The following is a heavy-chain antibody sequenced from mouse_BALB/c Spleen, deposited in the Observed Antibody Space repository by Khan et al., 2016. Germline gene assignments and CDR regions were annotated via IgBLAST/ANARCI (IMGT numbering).Heavy chain of an antibody. Sequence: QVQLQQSGAELMKPGASVKISCKASGYTFSRYWIEWIKERPGHGLEWIGEILPGTDSTNYNDKFKGKAAFTAESSSSTAYIQLNSLTSEGSAVYYCARGAAWGQGTLVTVSA. J-gene: IGHJ3*01. V-gene: IGHV1-9*01. CDR2: ILPGTDST. CDR1: GYTFSRYW. CDR3: ARGAA.